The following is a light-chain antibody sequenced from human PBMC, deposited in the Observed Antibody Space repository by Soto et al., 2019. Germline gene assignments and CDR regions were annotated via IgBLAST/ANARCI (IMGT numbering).Light chain of an antibody. Sequence: QSVLTQPASVSGSAGQTITISCSGTMRDVGAYNLVSWYQKHPGTAPKLIIYEVRNWPSGLSSRFSGSRSGNTASLTISGLQPEDEGYYYCSAYTARSTLVFGGGTKLTVL. J-gene: IGLJ3*02. CDR1: MRDVGAYNL. V-gene: IGLV2-14*01. CDR3: SAYTARSTLV. CDR2: EVR.